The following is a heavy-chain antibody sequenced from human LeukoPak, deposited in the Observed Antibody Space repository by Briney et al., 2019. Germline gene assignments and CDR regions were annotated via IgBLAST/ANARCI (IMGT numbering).Heavy chain of an antibody. CDR3: AHSSSWYRAFDI. CDR2: IYTSGST. J-gene: IGHJ3*02. D-gene: IGHD6-13*01. Sequence: SETLSLTCTVSGGSISSSSYYWSWIRQPAGKGLEWIGRIYTSGSTNYNPSLKSRVTMSVDTSKNQFSLKLSSVTAADTAVYYCAHSSSWYRAFDIWGQGTMVTVSS. V-gene: IGHV4-61*02. CDR1: GGSISSSSYY.